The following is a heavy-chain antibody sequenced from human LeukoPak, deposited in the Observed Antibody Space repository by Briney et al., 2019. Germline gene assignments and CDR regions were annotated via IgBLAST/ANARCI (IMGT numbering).Heavy chain of an antibody. V-gene: IGHV3-30*02. D-gene: IGHD2-2*01. CDR2: IRYDGNNK. Sequence: GGSLRLSWAASGFTFRSYGTHWVRQAPGKGLEWVAFIRYDGNNKYSADSVKCRFPIFRDNSQNTLYLQMNSLRAEATAVYYCAKGFYCSSSTCLDYWGQGTLVTVSS. J-gene: IGHJ4*02. CDR3: AKGFYCSSSTCLDY. CDR1: GFTFRSYG.